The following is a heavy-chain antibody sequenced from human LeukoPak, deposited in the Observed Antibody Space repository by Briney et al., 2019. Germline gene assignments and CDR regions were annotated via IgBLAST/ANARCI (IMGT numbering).Heavy chain of an antibody. CDR2: MNPNTGNI. CDR3: ARDNSVRDEAWWFNP. CDR1: GYTFSNYD. Sequence: ASVKVSCKASGYTFSNYDINWVRQATGQGLDWMGWMNPNTGNIGYAQKFQGRVNITWNTSISTAYIEVSSLGAEDTAMYYCARDNSVRDEAWWFNPWGQGTLVTVSS. J-gene: IGHJ5*02. D-gene: IGHD5-24*01. V-gene: IGHV1-8*03.